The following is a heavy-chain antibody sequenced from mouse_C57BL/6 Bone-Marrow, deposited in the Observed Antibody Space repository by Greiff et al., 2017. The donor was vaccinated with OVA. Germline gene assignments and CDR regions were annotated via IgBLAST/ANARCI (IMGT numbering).Heavy chain of an antibody. CDR3: ASFITTVVAPHWYFDV. J-gene: IGHJ1*03. Sequence: LVESGPELVKPGASVKISCKASGYSFTDYNMNWVKQSNGKSLEWIGVINPNYGTTSYNQKFKGKATLTVDQSSSTAYMQLNSLTSEDSAVYYCASFITTVVAPHWYFDVWGTGTTVTVSS. CDR1: GYSFTDYN. V-gene: IGHV1-39*01. CDR2: INPNYGTT. D-gene: IGHD1-1*01.